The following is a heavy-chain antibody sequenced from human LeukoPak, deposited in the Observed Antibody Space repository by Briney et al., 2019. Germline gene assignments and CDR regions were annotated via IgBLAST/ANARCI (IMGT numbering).Heavy chain of an antibody. CDR2: INPSGGST. J-gene: IGHJ5*02. CDR3: AKNNRYYFDGSTYRGGDWFDP. Sequence: ASVKVSCKASGYTFTSDYMHWVRQAPGQGLEWMGIINPSGGSTSYAQKFQGRVTMTRDMSTSTVYMELRSLRSEDTAVYCCAKNNRYYFDGSTYRGGDWFDPWGQGTLVTVSS. V-gene: IGHV1-46*01. CDR1: GYTFTSDY. D-gene: IGHD3-9*01.